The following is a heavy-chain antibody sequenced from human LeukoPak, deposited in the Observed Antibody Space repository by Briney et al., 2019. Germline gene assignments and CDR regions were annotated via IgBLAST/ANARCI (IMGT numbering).Heavy chain of an antibody. D-gene: IGHD6-19*01. CDR3: AKDYRIAVAGLFDY. CDR2: ISGSGGST. J-gene: IGHJ4*02. CDR1: GFTFSSYA. Sequence: GGSLRLSCAASGFTFSSYAMSWVRQAPGKGLEWVSAISGSGGSTYYADSVKSRFTISRDNSKNTLYLQMNSLRAEDTAVYYCAKDYRIAVAGLFDYWGQGTLVTVSS. V-gene: IGHV3-23*01.